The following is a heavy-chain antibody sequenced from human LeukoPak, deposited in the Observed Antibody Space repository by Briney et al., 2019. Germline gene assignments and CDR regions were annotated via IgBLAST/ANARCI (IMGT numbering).Heavy chain of an antibody. CDR2: ISSSSSSI. V-gene: IGHV3-21*01. D-gene: IGHD3-9*01. Sequence: PGGSLRLSCAASGFTFSSYSMNWVRQAPGKGLEWVSSISSSSSSIYYADSEKRRITISRDNAKNSLYLQMNSLRAEDTAVYYCARRKTYYDILTGSPRYYFDYWGQGTLVTVSS. J-gene: IGHJ4*02. CDR3: ARRKTYYDILTGSPRYYFDY. CDR1: GFTFSSYS.